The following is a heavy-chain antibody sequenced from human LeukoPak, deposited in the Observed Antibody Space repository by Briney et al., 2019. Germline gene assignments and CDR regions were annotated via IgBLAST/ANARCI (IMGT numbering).Heavy chain of an antibody. CDR2: ISYDGSNK. CDR3: ARSGITMVRGVLSHVDY. J-gene: IGHJ4*02. Sequence: GGSLRLSCAAAGFTFSSYWMHWVRQAPGKGLEWVAVISYDGSNKCYADSVKGRFTISRDNSRNTLYLQMNSLRAEDTAVYYCARSGITMVRGVLSHVDYWGQGTLVTVSS. V-gene: IGHV3-30-3*01. CDR1: GFTFSSYW. D-gene: IGHD3-10*01.